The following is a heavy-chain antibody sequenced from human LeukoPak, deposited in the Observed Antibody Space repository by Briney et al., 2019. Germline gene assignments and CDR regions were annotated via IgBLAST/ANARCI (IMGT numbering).Heavy chain of an antibody. J-gene: IGHJ5*02. V-gene: IGHV3-74*01. CDR1: GSGFTFNNYW. CDR2: INGDGSTT. Sequence: PGGSLRLSCAASGSGFTFNNYWMHWVRQAPGKGLVWASRINGDGSTTSYADSVKGRFTISRDNSKNTLYLQMNSLRAEDTAVYYCAKGGVQWLVYNWFDPWGQGTLVTVSS. D-gene: IGHD6-19*01. CDR3: AKGGVQWLVYNWFDP.